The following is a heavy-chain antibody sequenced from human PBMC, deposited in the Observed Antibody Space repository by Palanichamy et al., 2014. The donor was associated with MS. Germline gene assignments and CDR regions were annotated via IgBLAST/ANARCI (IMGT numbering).Heavy chain of an antibody. D-gene: IGHD3-10*01. Sequence: QVRLVQSGAEVKKPGSSVKVSCKASGGTSNNYGIRWLRQAPGQGPEWMGGVIPIFGTTNYAQKFQGRVTITADNSTSTAYMELSRLTSDDTAVYYCARGEAQYHDSGSFLPLIFSYYFALDVWGQGTAVTVSS. CDR3: ARGEAQYHDSGSFLPLIFSYYFALDV. J-gene: IGHJ6*02. CDR1: GGTSNNYG. CDR2: VIPIFGTT. V-gene: IGHV1-69*06.